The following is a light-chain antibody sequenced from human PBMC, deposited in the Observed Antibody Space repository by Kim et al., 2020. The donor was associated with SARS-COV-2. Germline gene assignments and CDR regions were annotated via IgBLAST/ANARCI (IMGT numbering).Light chain of an antibody. CDR2: YDT. J-gene: IGLJ2*01. V-gene: IGLV3-21*04. CDR1: SIGLQS. Sequence: APGKTARITCGENSIGLQSAHWYQQKPGQAPVLVIYYDTDRPSGIPERFSGSNSGNTATLTISRVEAGDEADYYCQVWDTGSDHPIFGGGTKVTVL. CDR3: QVWDTGSDHPI.